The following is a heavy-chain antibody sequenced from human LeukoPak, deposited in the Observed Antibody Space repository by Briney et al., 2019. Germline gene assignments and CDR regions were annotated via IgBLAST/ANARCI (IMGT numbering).Heavy chain of an antibody. D-gene: IGHD3-9*01. V-gene: IGHV3-23*01. CDR2: ISGSGGST. CDR3: AKEGILTGYYSPDY. J-gene: IGHJ4*02. Sequence: WXXQAQGKGXEWVSAISGSGGSTYYADSVKGRFTISRDNSKNTLYLQMNSLRAEDTAVYYCAKEGILTGYYSPDYWGQGTLVTVSS.